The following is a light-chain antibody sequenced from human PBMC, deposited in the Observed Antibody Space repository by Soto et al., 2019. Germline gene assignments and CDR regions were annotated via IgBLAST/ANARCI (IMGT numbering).Light chain of an antibody. V-gene: IGLV2-14*01. CDR2: EVS. Sequence: QSALTQPASVSGSPGQSITISCTGTSSDVGGYNYVSWYQQHPGKAPKLMIYEVSNRPSGVSNRCSGSKSGNTASLTISGLQPEDEADYYCSSFTTSSTVVFGGGTKLTVL. CDR1: SSDVGGYNY. CDR3: SSFTTSSTVV. J-gene: IGLJ2*01.